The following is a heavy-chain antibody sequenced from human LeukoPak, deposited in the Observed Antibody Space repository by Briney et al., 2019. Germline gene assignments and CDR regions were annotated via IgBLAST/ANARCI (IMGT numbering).Heavy chain of an antibody. CDR3: ATDRTLTRVYAFDI. J-gene: IGHJ3*02. CDR2: INPNSGGT. D-gene: IGHD7-27*01. CDR1: GYTFTGYY. Sequence: ASVKVSCKASGYTFTGYYMHWVRQAPGQGLEWMGWINPNSGGTNYAQKFQGRVTMTRDTSISTAYMELSRLRSDDTAVYYCATDRTLTRVYAFDIWGQGTMVTVSS. V-gene: IGHV1-2*02.